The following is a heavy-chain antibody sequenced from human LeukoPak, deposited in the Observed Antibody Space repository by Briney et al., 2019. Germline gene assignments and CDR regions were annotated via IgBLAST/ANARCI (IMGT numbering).Heavy chain of an antibody. J-gene: IGHJ4*02. Sequence: EASVKVSCKASGGTFSSYAISWVRQAPGQGLEWMGGIIPIFGTANYAQKFQGRVTITADESTSTAYMELSSLRSEDTAVYYCARERDGYWYFDYWGQGTLVTVSS. D-gene: IGHD5-24*01. V-gene: IGHV1-69*01. CDR3: ARERDGYWYFDY. CDR1: GGTFSSYA. CDR2: IIPIFGTA.